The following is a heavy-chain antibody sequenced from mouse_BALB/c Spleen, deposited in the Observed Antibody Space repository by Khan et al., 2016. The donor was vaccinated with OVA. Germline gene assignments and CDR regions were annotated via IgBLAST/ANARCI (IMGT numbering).Heavy chain of an antibody. CDR3: ARSRGNYLLDS. D-gene: IGHD2-1*01. V-gene: IGHV9-1*02. Sequence: QIQLVQSGPELKKPGETVRISCKASGYTFTDYGVNWVKQAPGEGLMWMGWINTYTGEATYVDEFKGRFAFSLETSASTAYLQIYNLKDEDVSTYFCARSRGNYLLDSRGQGTTLTVSS. CDR2: INTYTGEA. J-gene: IGHJ2*01. CDR1: GYTFTDYG.